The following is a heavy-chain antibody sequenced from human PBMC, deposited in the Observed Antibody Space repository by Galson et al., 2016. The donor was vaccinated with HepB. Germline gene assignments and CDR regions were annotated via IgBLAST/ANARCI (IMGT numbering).Heavy chain of an antibody. CDR1: GASVRDGSYF. D-gene: IGHD4-11*01. Sequence: SETLSLTCTVSGASVRDGSYFWSWIRQPPGERLEWIGHIYYTEATNYNPSLNSRVTMSIDTSNNQFSLRLTSVTAADTAVYYCGRDIYYGNYGGWFDPWGQGTLVTVSS. V-gene: IGHV4-61*01. CDR3: GRDIYYGNYGGWFDP. CDR2: IYYTEAT. J-gene: IGHJ5*02.